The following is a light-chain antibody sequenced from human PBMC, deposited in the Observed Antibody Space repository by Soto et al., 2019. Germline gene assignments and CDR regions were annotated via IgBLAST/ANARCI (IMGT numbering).Light chain of an antibody. V-gene: IGKV3-11*01. J-gene: IGKJ1*01. CDR1: QSVSSY. CDR3: QQRSNWPRT. CDR2: DAS. Sequence: ESVLTQSPGTLSLSPGERASLSCRASQSVSSYLAWYQQKPGQAPRLLIYDASNRATGIPARFSGSGSGTDFTLTISSLEPEDFAVYYCQQRSNWPRTFGQGTKV.